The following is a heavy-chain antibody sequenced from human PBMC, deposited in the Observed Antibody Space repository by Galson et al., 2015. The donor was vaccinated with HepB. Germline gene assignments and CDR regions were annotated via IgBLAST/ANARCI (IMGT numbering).Heavy chain of an antibody. CDR3: AKDIGMSGSGSPWVYYYGMDV. CDR2: ISYDGSNK. V-gene: IGHV3-30*18. Sequence: SLRLSCAASGFTFSSYGMHWVRQAPGKGLEWVAVISYDGSNKYYADSVKGRFTISRDNSKNTLYLQMNSLRAEDTAVYYCAKDIGMSGSGSPWVYYYGMDVWGQGTTVTVSS. D-gene: IGHD3-10*01. CDR1: GFTFSSYG. J-gene: IGHJ6*02.